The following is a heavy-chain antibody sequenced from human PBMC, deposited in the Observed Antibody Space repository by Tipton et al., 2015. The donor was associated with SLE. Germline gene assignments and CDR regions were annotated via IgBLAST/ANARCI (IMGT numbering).Heavy chain of an antibody. J-gene: IGHJ5*02. CDR2: IYHSGST. CDR3: ARLIEGLGYCSGGSCSGWFDP. D-gene: IGHD2-15*01. Sequence: LRLSCAVSGYSISSGYYWGWIRQPPGKGLEWIGSIYHSGSTYYNPSLKSRVTISVDTSKNQFSLKLSSVTAADTAVYYCARLIEGLGYCSGGSCSGWFDPWGQGTLVTVSS. CDR1: GYSISSGYY. V-gene: IGHV4-38-2*01.